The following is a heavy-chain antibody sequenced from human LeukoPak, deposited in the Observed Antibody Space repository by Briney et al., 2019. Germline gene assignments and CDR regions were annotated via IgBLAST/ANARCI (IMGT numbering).Heavy chain of an antibody. CDR1: GFTFSSYA. V-gene: IGHV3-30-3*01. CDR3: ARDWNDGYYFDY. Sequence: QPGRSLRLSCAASGFTFSSYAMHWVRQAPGKGLEWVAVISYDGSNKYYADSVKGRFTTSRDNSKNTLYLQMNSLRAEDTAVYYCARDWNDGYYFDYWGQGTLVTVSS. J-gene: IGHJ4*02. D-gene: IGHD1-1*01. CDR2: ISYDGSNK.